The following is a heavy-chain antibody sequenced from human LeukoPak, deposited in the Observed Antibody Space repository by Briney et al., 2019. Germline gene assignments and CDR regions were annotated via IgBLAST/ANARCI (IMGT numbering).Heavy chain of an antibody. V-gene: IGHV3-21*04. J-gene: IGHJ3*01. CDR2: ISSRSTYI. D-gene: IGHD1-26*01. CDR3: AKDSGRSSWPVNAFDV. Sequence: GGSLRLSCAASGFTFSTYSMNWVRQAPGKGLEWVSSISSRSTYIYYGDSMKGRFTISRDNSKNTLYLQLNSLRVEDTAVYYCAKDSGRSSWPVNAFDVWGQGTMVTVSS. CDR1: GFTFSTYS.